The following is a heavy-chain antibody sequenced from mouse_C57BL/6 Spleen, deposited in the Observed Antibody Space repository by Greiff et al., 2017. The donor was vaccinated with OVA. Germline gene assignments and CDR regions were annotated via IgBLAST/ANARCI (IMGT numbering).Heavy chain of an antibody. CDR1: GYTFTDYE. J-gene: IGHJ2*01. V-gene: IGHV1-15*01. CDR3: TRRDYYSNWGDY. CDR2: IDPETGGT. D-gene: IGHD2-5*01. Sequence: VQLQQSGAELVRPGASVTLSCKASGYTFTDYEMHWVKQTPVHGLEWIGAIDPETGGTAYNQKFKGKAILTADKSSSTAYMELRSLTSEDSAVDYCTRRDYYSNWGDYWGQGTTLTVSS.